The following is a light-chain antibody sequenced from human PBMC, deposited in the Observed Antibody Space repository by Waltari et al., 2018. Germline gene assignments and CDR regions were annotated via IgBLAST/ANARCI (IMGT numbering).Light chain of an antibody. V-gene: IGLV3-19*01. Sequence: SSGLTQDPAVSVALGQTVSITCQGDSLRTYYASWYQQKPGQAPVLVISGNNKWPSGIPNRFSASSSGGTASLTITGAQAEDEADYYCNSRDSSGNHLLFGGGTKLTVL. CDR3: NSRDSSGNHLL. J-gene: IGLJ2*01. CDR2: GNN. CDR1: SLRTYY.